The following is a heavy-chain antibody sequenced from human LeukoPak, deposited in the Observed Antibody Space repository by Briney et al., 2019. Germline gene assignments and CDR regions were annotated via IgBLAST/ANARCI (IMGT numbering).Heavy chain of an antibody. J-gene: IGHJ4*02. CDR3: ARGAYYDILTDYYNPSPFDY. D-gene: IGHD3-9*01. CDR2: IYTSGST. V-gene: IGHV4-61*02. Sequence: PSQTLSLTCTVSGGSISSGSYYWSWIRQPAGKGLEWIGRIYTSGSTNYNPSLKSRVTISVDTSKNQFSLKLSSVTAADTAVYYCARGAYYDILTDYYNPSPFDYWGQGILVTVSS. CDR1: GGSISSGSYY.